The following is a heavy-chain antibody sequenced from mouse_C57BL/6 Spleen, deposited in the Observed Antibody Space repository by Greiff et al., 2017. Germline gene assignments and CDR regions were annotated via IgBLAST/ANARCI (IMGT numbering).Heavy chain of an antibody. J-gene: IGHJ2*01. D-gene: IGHD1-1*01. CDR3: ARRNYGSSYEGYFDY. CDR2: INPSSGYT. CDR1: GYTFTSYW. Sequence: LQESGAELAKPGASVKLSCKASGYTFTSYWMHWVHQRPGQGLEWIGYINPSSGYTKYNQKFKDKATLTADKSSSTAYMQLSSLTYEDSAVYYCARRNYGSSYEGYFDYWGQGTTLTVSS. V-gene: IGHV1-7*01.